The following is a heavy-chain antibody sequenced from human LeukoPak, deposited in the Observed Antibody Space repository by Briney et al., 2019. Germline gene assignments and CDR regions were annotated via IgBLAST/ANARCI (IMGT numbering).Heavy chain of an antibody. CDR2: YCPTGSN. D-gene: IGHD6-13*01. V-gene: IGHV4-38-2*02. J-gene: IGHJ5*02. CDR1: SYSINSGYY. CDR3: ARAYSSSWYWNWFDP. Sequence: SETLSVTCTVSSYSINSGYYWRWIRQPPVKWLEWISNYCPTGSNYYNPSLKSRVTISVDTSKNQFSLKVSSVSAADTAVYYCARAYSSSWYWNWFDPWGQGTLVTVSS.